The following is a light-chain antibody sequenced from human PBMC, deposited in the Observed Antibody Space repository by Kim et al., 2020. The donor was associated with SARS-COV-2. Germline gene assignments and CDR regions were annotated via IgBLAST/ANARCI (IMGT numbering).Light chain of an antibody. CDR1: NIENKR. Sequence: VAPGRTASITCGGDNIENKRVHWYQQKPGQAPVLVIYYDVNRPSGIPERFSVSNFGNTATLTISRVEAGDEADYYCQVWDSRSDGVFGGGTQLTVL. CDR2: YDV. V-gene: IGLV3-21*04. J-gene: IGLJ3*02. CDR3: QVWDSRSDGV.